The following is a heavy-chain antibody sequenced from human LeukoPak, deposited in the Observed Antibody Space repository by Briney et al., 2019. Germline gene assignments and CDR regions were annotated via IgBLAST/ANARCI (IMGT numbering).Heavy chain of an antibody. J-gene: IGHJ4*02. CDR1: GYSISSGYY. CDR2: IYHSGST. D-gene: IGHD3-22*01. CDR3: ARGFGYYDSSGYGPKYYFDY. V-gene: IGHV4-38-2*02. Sequence: SETLSLTRTVSGYSISSGYYWGWIRQPPGKGLEWIGSIYHSGSTYYNPSLKSRVTISVDTSKNQFSLKLSSVTAADTAVYYCARGFGYYDSSGYGPKYYFDYWGQGTLVTVSS.